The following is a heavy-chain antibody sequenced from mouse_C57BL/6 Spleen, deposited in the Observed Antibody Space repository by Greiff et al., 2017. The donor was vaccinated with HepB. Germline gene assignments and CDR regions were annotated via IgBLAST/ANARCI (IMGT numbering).Heavy chain of an antibody. CDR2: ISYDGSN. CDR3: AGDGYYAGFAY. D-gene: IGHD2-3*01. V-gene: IGHV3-6*01. Sequence: VQLQQSGPGLVKPSQSLSLTCSVTGYSITSGYYWNWIRQFPGNNLEWMGYISYDGSNNYNPSLKNRISITRDTSKNQFFLKLNSVTTEDTATYYCAGDGYYAGFAYWGQGTLVTVSA. CDR1: GYSITSGYY. J-gene: IGHJ3*01.